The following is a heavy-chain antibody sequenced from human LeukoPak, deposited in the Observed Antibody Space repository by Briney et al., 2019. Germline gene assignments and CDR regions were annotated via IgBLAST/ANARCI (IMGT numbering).Heavy chain of an antibody. CDR1: GGSMSTYH. D-gene: IGHD3-9*01. V-gene: IGHV4-59*01. J-gene: IGHJ6*04. Sequence: SETLSLTCTVSGGSMSTYHWSWIRQPPGKGLEWIGYIYYSGSTNYNPSLKSRVTISLDTSKTQFSLKVSSVTAADTAVYYCARDRDDILTRHHMDVWGKGTTVTVSS. CDR2: IYYSGST. CDR3: ARDRDDILTRHHMDV.